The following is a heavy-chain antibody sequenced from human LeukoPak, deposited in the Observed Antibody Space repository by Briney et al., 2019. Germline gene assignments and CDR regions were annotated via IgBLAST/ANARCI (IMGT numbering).Heavy chain of an antibody. CDR2: INSDGSST. D-gene: IGHD3-3*01. J-gene: IGHJ6*02. V-gene: IGHV3-74*01. CDR1: GFTFSSYW. Sequence: GGSLRLSCAASGFTFSSYWMHWVRQAPGKGLVWVSRINSDGSSTSYADSVKGRFTISRDNAKNTLYLQMNSLRAEDTAVYYCAGARYYDFWSGYLGPTSYYYYGMDVWGQGTTVTVSS. CDR3: AGARYYDFWSGYLGPTSYYYYGMDV.